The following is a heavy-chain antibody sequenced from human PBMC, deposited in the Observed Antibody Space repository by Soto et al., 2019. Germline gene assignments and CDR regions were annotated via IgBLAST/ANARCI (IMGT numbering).Heavy chain of an antibody. CDR3: ARRPKGPGYSYSWGDAFDI. CDR2: IKQDGSEK. V-gene: IGHV3-7*02. D-gene: IGHD6-13*01. Sequence: PGGSLRLSCAASGFTLSSYWMNWVRQAPGKGLEWVANIKQDGSEKYYVDSVKGRFTISRDNAKNSLYLQVNSLRAEDTAVYYCARRPKGPGYSYSWGDAFDIWGQGTMVTVSS. CDR1: GFTLSSYW. J-gene: IGHJ3*02.